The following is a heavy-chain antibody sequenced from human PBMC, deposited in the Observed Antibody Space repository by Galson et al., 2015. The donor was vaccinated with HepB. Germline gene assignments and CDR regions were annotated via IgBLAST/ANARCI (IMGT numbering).Heavy chain of an antibody. CDR3: ARDHSPISIGFLQHY. Sequence: SLRLSCAASGFSFSSYWMHWVRQGPGKGLVWVSRVNPDGSSTNYADSVKGRFTVSRDNAKNTLYLQMNSLRAEDTGVYYCARDHSPISIGFLQHYWGQGTLVTVSS. J-gene: IGHJ4*02. D-gene: IGHD3-22*01. V-gene: IGHV3-74*01. CDR2: VNPDGSST. CDR1: GFSFSSYW.